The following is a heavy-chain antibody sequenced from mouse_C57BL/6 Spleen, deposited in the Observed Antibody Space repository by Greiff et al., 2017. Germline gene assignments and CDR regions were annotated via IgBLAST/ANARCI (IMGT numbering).Heavy chain of an antibody. Sequence: EVHLVESGGGLVKPGGSLKLSCAASGFTFSSYAMSWVRQTPEKRLEWVATISDGGSYTYYPDNVKGRFTISRDNAKNNLYLQMSHLKSEDTAMYYCARDQGYYGSIDYWGQGTTLTVSS. CDR3: ARDQGYYGSIDY. CDR1: GFTFSSYA. CDR2: ISDGGSYT. J-gene: IGHJ2*01. V-gene: IGHV5-4*01. D-gene: IGHD1-1*01.